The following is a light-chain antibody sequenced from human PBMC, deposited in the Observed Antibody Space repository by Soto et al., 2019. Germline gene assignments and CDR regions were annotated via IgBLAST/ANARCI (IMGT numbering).Light chain of an antibody. CDR1: QSVTNY. CDR3: QQRSNWPPIT. J-gene: IGKJ5*01. V-gene: IGKV3-11*01. Sequence: IFFTQSPKTLSLSPGEKATLSFRASQSVTNYIAWYQQRPGQAPRLLIYDASNRATGIPARFSGSGSGTDFTLTISSLEPEDFAVYYCQQRSNWPPITFGQGTRLEIK. CDR2: DAS.